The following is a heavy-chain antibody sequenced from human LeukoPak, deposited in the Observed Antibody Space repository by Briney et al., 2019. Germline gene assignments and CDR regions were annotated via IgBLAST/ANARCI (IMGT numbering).Heavy chain of an antibody. D-gene: IGHD6-19*01. Sequence: GASVKVSCKASGYTFTGYYMHWVRQAPGQGLEWMGWINPNSGGTNYAQKFQGRVTMTRDTSISTAYMELGRLRSDDTAVYYCASCLSKQWLLPDYWGQGTLVTVSS. CDR1: GYTFTGYY. CDR3: ASCLSKQWLLPDY. J-gene: IGHJ4*02. V-gene: IGHV1-2*02. CDR2: INPNSGGT.